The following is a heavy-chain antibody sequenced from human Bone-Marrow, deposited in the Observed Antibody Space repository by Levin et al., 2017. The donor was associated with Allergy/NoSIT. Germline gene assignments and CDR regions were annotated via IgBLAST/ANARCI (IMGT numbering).Heavy chain of an antibody. Sequence: SETLSLTCTVSGGSVSSGSYYWSWIRQPPGKGLEWIAYIYHSGSTKYNPSLKSRVTISLDTSRNQFSLRLTSLIAADTAVYYCARGSYFGGLSFDCWGKGTLVTVSS. V-gene: IGHV4-61*01. CDR1: GGSVSSGSYY. CDR3: ARGSYFGGLSFDC. J-gene: IGHJ4*02. D-gene: IGHD4-23*01. CDR2: IYHSGST.